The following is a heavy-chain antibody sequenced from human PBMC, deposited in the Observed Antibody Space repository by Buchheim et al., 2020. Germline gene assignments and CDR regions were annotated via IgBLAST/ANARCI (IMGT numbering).Heavy chain of an antibody. CDR3: GRDAVAAAGAEDFDL. D-gene: IGHD6-13*01. CDR1: GYTFTSYY. V-gene: IGHV1-46*03. CDR2: INPTDDYT. Sequence: HVQLMQSGAEVKKPGASVKVSCKASGYTFTSYYIHWVRQAPGQGLEWMALINPTDDYTEYAQRLQGRVTVTSDRSTNTVYMELSSLISEDTAMYYCGRDAVAAAGAEDFDLWGQGT. J-gene: IGHJ4*02.